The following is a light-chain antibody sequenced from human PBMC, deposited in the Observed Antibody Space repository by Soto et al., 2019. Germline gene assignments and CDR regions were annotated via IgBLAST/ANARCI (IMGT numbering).Light chain of an antibody. CDR2: GAS. J-gene: IGKJ4*01. CDR1: QGISND. Sequence: DIQMTQSPSSLSESVGDRVTITCRASQGISNDLAWYQQKPGKLPNLLIYGASTMHSGVPSRFSGSGSGTDFTLTISSLQPDDIATYYCQNHNSAPLTFGGGTKVEIK. V-gene: IGKV1-27*01. CDR3: QNHNSAPLT.